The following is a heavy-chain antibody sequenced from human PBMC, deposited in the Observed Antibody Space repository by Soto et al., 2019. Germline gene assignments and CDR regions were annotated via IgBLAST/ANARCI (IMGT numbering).Heavy chain of an antibody. D-gene: IGHD6-19*01. CDR3: AKVGGRGWFDAFDI. V-gene: IGHV3-23*01. J-gene: IGHJ3*02. CDR1: VFSFITYA. Sequence: PWGSRRLCCSDSVFSFITYALSWFGEAPGKGLDWVSVISGSGGSTDYAGSVKGRFTISRDNSKNALFLQMNSPRAEDTALYYCAKVGGRGWFDAFDIWGQGTMVTVSS. CDR2: ISGSGGST.